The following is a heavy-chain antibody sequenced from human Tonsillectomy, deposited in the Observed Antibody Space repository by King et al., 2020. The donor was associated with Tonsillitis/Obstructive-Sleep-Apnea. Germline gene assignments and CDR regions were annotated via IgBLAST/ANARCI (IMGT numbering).Heavy chain of an antibody. CDR1: GFTFSDYY. CDR2: ISGTSTYT. CDR3: IIVMVRGWSI. Sequence: VQLVESGGGLVKPGGSLRLSCAASGFTFSDYYMSWIRQDPGKGLEWVSYISGTSTYTNYTDSVKGRFTISRDNAKNSLYLQKNSLRAEDTAVYYCIIVMVRGWSIWGQGTLVTVSS. V-gene: IGHV3-11*05. J-gene: IGHJ3*02. D-gene: IGHD3-10*01.